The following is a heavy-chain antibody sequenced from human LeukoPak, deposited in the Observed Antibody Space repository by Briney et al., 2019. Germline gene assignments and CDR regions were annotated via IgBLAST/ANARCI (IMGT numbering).Heavy chain of an antibody. D-gene: IGHD3-16*02. Sequence: GGSLRLSCAASGFTFSSYSTNWVRQAPGKGLEWVSSISSSSSYIYYADPVKGRYTISRDNAKNSLYLQMNSLRAENTAVYYCARDRGYDYVWGSYRYTDPFDYWGQGTLVTVSS. CDR2: ISSSSSYI. J-gene: IGHJ4*02. V-gene: IGHV3-21*01. CDR3: ARDRGYDYVWGSYRYTDPFDY. CDR1: GFTFSSYS.